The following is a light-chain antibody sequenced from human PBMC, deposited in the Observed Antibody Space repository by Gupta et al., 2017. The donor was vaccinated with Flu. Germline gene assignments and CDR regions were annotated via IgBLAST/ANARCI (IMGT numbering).Light chain of an antibody. V-gene: IGKV1-17*01. J-gene: IGKJ2*01. CDR3: LQDTGAPYA. CDR2: DVS. CDR1: QGGSAD. Sequence: SGQAAVGDRGTSNSRASQGGSADLDWFQQKPGKAPKRLIYDVSSREYGVPERFSGSGSGTEFTLKISRLEPEDVGIYYCLQDTGAPYAFGQGTKLEIK.